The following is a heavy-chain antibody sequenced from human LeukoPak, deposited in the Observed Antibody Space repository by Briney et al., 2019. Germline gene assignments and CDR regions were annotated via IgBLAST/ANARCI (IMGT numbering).Heavy chain of an antibody. CDR2: IYYSGST. V-gene: IGHV4-59*08. J-gene: IGHJ4*02. Sequence: SETLSLTCTVSGGSISSYYWSWIRQPPGKGLEWIGYIYYSGSTNYNPSFKSRVTISVDTSKNQFSLKLSSVTAADTAVYYCARGYSGYDLTRFDYWGQGTLVTVSS. CDR1: GGSISSYY. D-gene: IGHD5-12*01. CDR3: ARGYSGYDLTRFDY.